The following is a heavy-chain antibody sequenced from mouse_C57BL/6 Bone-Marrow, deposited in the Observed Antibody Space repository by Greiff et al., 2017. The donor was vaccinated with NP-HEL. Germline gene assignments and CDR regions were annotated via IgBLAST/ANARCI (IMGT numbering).Heavy chain of an antibody. V-gene: IGHV1-69*01. Sequence: QVQLQQSGAELVMPGASVKLSCKASGYTFTSYWMHWVKQRPGQGLEWIGEIDPSDSYTNYIQKFKGKSTLTVDKSSSTAYMQLSSLTSEDSAVYYCASEGSSYWYFDGWGTGTTVTGSS. CDR1: GYTFTSYW. D-gene: IGHD1-1*01. J-gene: IGHJ1*03. CDR3: ASEGSSYWYFDG. CDR2: IDPSDSYT.